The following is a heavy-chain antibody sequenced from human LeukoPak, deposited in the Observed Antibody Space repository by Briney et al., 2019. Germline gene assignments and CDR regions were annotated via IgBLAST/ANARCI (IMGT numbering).Heavy chain of an antibody. CDR1: GFTFSTYW. J-gene: IGHJ4*02. V-gene: IGHV3-7*01. Sequence: GGPLRLSCAASGFTFSTYWMSWVRQAPGKGLEWVANIKQDGRNKYYVDSVKGRFSISRDNAKNSLYLQMNSLRAEDTAVFYCARVRFSSSSGGLFDYWGQGTLVTVSS. D-gene: IGHD2-2*01. CDR3: ARVRFSSSSGGLFDY. CDR2: IKQDGRNK.